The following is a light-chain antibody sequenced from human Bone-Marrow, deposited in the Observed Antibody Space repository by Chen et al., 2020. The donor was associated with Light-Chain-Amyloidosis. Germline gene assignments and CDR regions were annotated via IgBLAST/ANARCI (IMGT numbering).Light chain of an antibody. CDR3: QVWDRSSDHPV. Sequence: SYVLTQPSSVSVAPGQTATIACGGNNIGSTRVHWYQQTPGQAPLLVVYDDSDRPSGIPGRLSGSNSRNTATLTISRGEAGDEADYYCQVWDRSSDHPVFGGGTKLTVL. CDR2: DDS. V-gene: IGLV3-21*02. J-gene: IGLJ3*02. CDR1: NIGSTR.